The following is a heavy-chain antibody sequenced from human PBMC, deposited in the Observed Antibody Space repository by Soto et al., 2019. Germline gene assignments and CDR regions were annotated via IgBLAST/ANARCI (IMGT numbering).Heavy chain of an antibody. CDR1: GGSISNGVYY. D-gene: IGHD3-3*01. CDR3: ARVGVSTVTHDY. CDR2: IYHSGSA. J-gene: IGHJ4*02. Sequence: QVQLQESGPGLVKSSQTLSLTCTVSGGSISNGVYYCSWIRQHPGKGLEWIGHIYHSGSAYHNPSLKSRVTIAVDTSKNQYTLKLSSVTAADTAVYYCARVGVSTVTHDYWGQGTLVTVSS. V-gene: IGHV4-31*03.